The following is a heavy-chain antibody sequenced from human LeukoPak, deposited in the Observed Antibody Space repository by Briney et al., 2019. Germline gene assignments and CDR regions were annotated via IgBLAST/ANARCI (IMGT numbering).Heavy chain of an antibody. CDR3: ARGADSSGWYSWYFDL. D-gene: IGHD6-19*01. CDR2: IYYSGST. Sequence: SSETLSLTCAVSGGSISSSSYYWGWIRQPPGKGLEWIGSIYYSGSTYYNPSLKSRVTISVDKSKNQFSLKLSSVTAADTAVYYCARGADSSGWYSWYFDLWGRGTLVTVSS. CDR1: GGSISSSSYY. J-gene: IGHJ2*01. V-gene: IGHV4-39*07.